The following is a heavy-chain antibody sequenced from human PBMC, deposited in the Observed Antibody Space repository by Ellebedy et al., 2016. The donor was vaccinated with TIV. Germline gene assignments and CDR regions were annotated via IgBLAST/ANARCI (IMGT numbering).Heavy chain of an antibody. CDR3: TKVIGGYNTPGY. V-gene: IGHV5-51*01. D-gene: IGHD3-3*01. CDR2: IYMVDSNV. J-gene: IGHJ4*02. CDR1: GDTFSTYF. Sequence: PGGSLRLSCKGSGDTFSTYFIAWVRQMPGKGLEWMGIIYMVDSNVRYSPPFEGQVTISADKSISTTYLQWTSLKASDTAMYYCTKVIGGYNTPGYWGQGTLVTVSS.